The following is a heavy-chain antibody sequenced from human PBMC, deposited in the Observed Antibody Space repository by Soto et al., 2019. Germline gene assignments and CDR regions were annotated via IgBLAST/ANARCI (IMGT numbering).Heavy chain of an antibody. Sequence: GGSLRLSCAASGFTFSSYAMHWVRQAPGKGLEWVAVISYDGSNKYYADSVKGRFTIPRDNSKNTLYLQMNSLRAEDTAVYYCARAIRGGDWFDPWGQGTLVTVSS. CDR3: ARAIRGGDWFDP. J-gene: IGHJ5*02. V-gene: IGHV3-30-3*01. CDR2: ISYDGSNK. D-gene: IGHD3-10*01. CDR1: GFTFSSYA.